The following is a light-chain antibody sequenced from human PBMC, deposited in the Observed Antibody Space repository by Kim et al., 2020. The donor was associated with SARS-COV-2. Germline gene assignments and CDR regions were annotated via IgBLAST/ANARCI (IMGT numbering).Light chain of an antibody. V-gene: IGKV3-11*01. J-gene: IGKJ1*01. CDR2: DIS. CDR1: QGVTAY. Sequence: VAPGETATLSCLASQGVTAYVSWYQQRPGQAPRLLIYDISNRAIGVPTRFSGSGSGTGFALTISSLEPEDFALYFCQQRIDWPPTFGQGTKVDIK. CDR3: QQRIDWPPT.